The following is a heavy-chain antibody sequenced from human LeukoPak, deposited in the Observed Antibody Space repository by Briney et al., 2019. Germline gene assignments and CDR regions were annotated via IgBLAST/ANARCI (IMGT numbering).Heavy chain of an antibody. CDR3: ARGSGEYYDFWSGWDY. CDR2: ISYDGSNK. Sequence: PGGSLRLSCAASGFTFSSYAMHWVRQAPGKGLEWVAVISYDGSNKYYADSVKGRFTISRDNSKNTLYLQMNSLRAEDTAVYYCARGSGEYYDFWSGWDYWGQGTLVTVSS. J-gene: IGHJ4*02. V-gene: IGHV3-30-3*01. D-gene: IGHD3-3*01. CDR1: GFTFSSYA.